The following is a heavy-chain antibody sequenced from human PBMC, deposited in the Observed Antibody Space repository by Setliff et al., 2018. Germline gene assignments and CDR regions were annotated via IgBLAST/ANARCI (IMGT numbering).Heavy chain of an antibody. CDR3: ARDRRDYIGSGSSEIDYYYYYYMDV. Sequence: SETLSLTCAVYGESFSGYFWSWIRQTPEKGLEWIGEISHSGNTNYNPSFKSRVTISIDTSKNQFSLKLTSATAADTAIYYCARDRRDYIGSGSSEIDYYYYYYMDVWGKGTTVTVSS. CDR2: ISHSGNT. D-gene: IGHD3-10*01. J-gene: IGHJ6*03. V-gene: IGHV4-34*01. CDR1: GESFSGYF.